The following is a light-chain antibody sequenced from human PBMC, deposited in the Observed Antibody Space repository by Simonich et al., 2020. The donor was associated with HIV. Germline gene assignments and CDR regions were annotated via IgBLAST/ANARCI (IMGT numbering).Light chain of an antibody. Sequence: DIVMTQSPLSLPVTPGEPASISCRSSQRLLHGNGYNYLGWYLQKPGQSPKLLIYLGSNRASGVPDKFSGSGSGTDFTLKISRVEAEDVGVYYCMQALQTPITFGQGTKLEIK. CDR1: QRLLHGNGYNY. CDR2: LGS. J-gene: IGKJ2*01. CDR3: MQALQTPIT. V-gene: IGKV2-28*01.